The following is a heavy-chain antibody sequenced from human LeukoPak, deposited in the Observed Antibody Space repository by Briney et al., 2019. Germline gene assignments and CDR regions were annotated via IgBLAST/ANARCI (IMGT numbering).Heavy chain of an antibody. CDR2: ISSSSSYI. D-gene: IGHD6-13*01. Sequence: PGGSLRLSCAASGFTFSSYSMNWVRQAPGKGLEWVSSISSSSSYIYYADSVKGRFTISRDNAKNSLYLQMNSLRAEDTAVYYCAIDEGSSWSYYYYGMDVWGQGTTVTVSS. J-gene: IGHJ6*02. CDR3: AIDEGSSWSYYYYGMDV. CDR1: GFTFSSYS. V-gene: IGHV3-21*01.